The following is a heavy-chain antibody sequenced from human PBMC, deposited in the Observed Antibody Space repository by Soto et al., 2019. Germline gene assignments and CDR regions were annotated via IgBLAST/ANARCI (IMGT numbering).Heavy chain of an antibody. Sequence: SVKVSCKASGYTFSSYTISWVRQAPGQGLEWMGRIIPILGIANYAQKFQGRVTITADKSTSTAYMELSSLRSEDTAVYYCASGRESARRGYYYYYYGMDVWGQGTTVTVSS. CDR3: ASGRESARRGYYYYYYGMDV. D-gene: IGHD2-15*01. CDR1: GYTFSSYT. V-gene: IGHV1-69*02. J-gene: IGHJ6*02. CDR2: IIPILGIA.